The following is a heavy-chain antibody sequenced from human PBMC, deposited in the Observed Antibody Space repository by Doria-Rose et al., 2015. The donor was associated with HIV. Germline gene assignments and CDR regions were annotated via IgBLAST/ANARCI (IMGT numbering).Heavy chain of an antibody. CDR3: ARDWDDYGDFDY. J-gene: IGHJ4*02. CDR2: ISYDGTNK. D-gene: IGHD4-17*01. CDR1: GFTFSSYA. Sequence: QVQLVQSGGGVVQPGRSLRLSCAASGFTFSSYAMHWVRQAPGKGLEWVTVISYDGTNKYYSDSGKGRFTISRDNSKFTLYLQMNNLRAEDTAVYYCARDWDDYGDFDYWGQGTLVSVSS. V-gene: IGHV3-30-3*01.